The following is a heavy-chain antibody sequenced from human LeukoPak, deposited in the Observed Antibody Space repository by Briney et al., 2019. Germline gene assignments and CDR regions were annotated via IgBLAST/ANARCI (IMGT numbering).Heavy chain of an antibody. Sequence: SETLSLTCTVSGGSISSGGYYWSWVRQHPENCLEWIGYIYYSGTAYYNPSLKSRVTMSVDTSKNQFSLKLDSVTAADTAVYYCARFSNDHGVKFDYWGQGTLVTVSS. D-gene: IGHD4-17*01. CDR1: GGSISSGGYY. CDR3: ARFSNDHGVKFDY. CDR2: IYYSGTA. J-gene: IGHJ4*02. V-gene: IGHV4-31*03.